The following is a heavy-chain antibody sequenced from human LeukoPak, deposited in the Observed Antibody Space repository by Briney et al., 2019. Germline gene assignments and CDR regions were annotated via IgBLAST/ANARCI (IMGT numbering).Heavy chain of an antibody. D-gene: IGHD3-16*01. V-gene: IGHV1-69*13. CDR3: ARLKYYYYGMDV. Sequence: ASVKVSCKASGYTFTSYGISWVRQAPGQGLEWMGGIIPIFGTANYAQKFQGRVTITADESTSTAYMELSSLRSEDTAVYYCARLKYYYYGMDVWGQGTTVTVSS. CDR2: IIPIFGTA. CDR1: GYTFTSYG. J-gene: IGHJ6*02.